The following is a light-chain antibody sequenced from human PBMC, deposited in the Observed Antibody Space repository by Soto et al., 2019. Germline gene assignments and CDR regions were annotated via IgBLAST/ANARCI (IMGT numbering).Light chain of an antibody. CDR2: RNN. CDR1: SSNIGSDY. Sequence: QSGLTQPPSASGTPGQRVTISCSGSSSNIGSDYVYWYQQLPGTAPKLLIYRNNQRPSGVPDRFSGSKSGTSASLAISGLRSEDEADYYCATWDDSLSGGGVFGGGTKLTVL. V-gene: IGLV1-47*01. CDR3: ATWDDSLSGGGV. J-gene: IGLJ3*02.